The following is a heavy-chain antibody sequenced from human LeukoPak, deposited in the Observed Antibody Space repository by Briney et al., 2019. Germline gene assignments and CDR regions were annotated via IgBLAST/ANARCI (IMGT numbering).Heavy chain of an antibody. V-gene: IGHV3-30-3*01. J-gene: IGHJ4*02. CDR1: GFTFSSYA. Sequence: GSLRLSCAASGFTFSSYAMHWVRQAPGKGLEWVAVISYDGSNKYYADSVKGRFTISRDNSKNTLYLQMNSLRAEDTAVYYCARDLGLWFGEFKPFDYWGQGTLVTVSS. CDR3: ARDLGLWFGEFKPFDY. CDR2: ISYDGSNK. D-gene: IGHD3-10*01.